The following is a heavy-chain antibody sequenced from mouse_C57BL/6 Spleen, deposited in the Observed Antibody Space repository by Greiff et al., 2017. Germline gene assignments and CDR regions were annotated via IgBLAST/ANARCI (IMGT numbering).Heavy chain of an antibody. CDR2: IDPNSGGT. J-gene: IGHJ1*03. Sequence: VQLQQPGAELVKPGASVKMSCKASGYTFTSYWITWVKQRPGRGLEWIGRIDPNSGGTKYNEKFKSKATLTVDKPSSTAYMQLSSLTSEDSAVYYCARPDYYGSSHWYFDVWGTGTTVTVSS. V-gene: IGHV1-72*01. CDR3: ARPDYYGSSHWYFDV. CDR1: GYTFTSYW. D-gene: IGHD1-1*01.